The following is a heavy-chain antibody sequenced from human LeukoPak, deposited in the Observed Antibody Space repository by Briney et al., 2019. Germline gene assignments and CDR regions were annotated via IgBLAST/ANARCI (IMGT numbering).Heavy chain of an antibody. J-gene: IGHJ6*02. Sequence: GGSLRLSCAASGFTFSSYSMNWVRQAPGKGLEWVSYISSSSTIYYADSVKGRFTISRDNAKNTLYLQMNTLRVEDTAVYYCTRDLMDYDVSTGLHHYYMDVWGQGTTVTVSS. V-gene: IGHV3-48*04. D-gene: IGHD3-9*01. CDR2: ISSSSTI. CDR3: TRDLMDYDVSTGLHHYYMDV. CDR1: GFTFSSYS.